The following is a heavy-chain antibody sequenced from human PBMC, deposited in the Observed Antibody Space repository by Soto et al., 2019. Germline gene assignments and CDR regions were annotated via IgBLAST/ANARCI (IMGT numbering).Heavy chain of an antibody. V-gene: IGHV1-46*01. CDR3: AGAVADPPYYYYYGMDV. CDR2: INPSGGST. CDR1: GYTFTSYY. J-gene: IGHJ6*02. D-gene: IGHD6-19*01. Sequence: ASVKVSCKASGYTFTSYYMHCVRQAPGQGLEWMGIINPSGGSTSYAQKFQGRVTMTRDTSTSTVYMELSSLRSEDTAVYYCAGAVADPPYYYYYGMDVWGQGTTVTVSS.